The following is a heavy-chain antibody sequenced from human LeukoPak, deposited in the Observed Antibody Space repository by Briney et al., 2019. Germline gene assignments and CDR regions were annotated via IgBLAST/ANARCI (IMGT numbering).Heavy chain of an antibody. Sequence: PGTSLRLSCAASGFIFTDYGMHWVRHAPGKGPEWVAVIWYDGNEYRYADSVKGRFTISRDNSRNTVFLQMNSLRVEDTAVYYCAKSRGDRERWLHLDSWGQGTLVTVSS. V-gene: IGHV3-33*03. CDR1: GFIFTDYG. CDR2: IWYDGNEY. CDR3: AKSRGDRERWLHLDS. D-gene: IGHD5-24*01. J-gene: IGHJ4*02.